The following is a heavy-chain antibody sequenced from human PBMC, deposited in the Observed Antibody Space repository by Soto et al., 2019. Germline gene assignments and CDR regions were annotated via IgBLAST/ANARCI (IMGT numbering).Heavy chain of an antibody. Sequence: QVQLQQWGAGLLKPSETLSLTCAVYGGSFSGYYWSWIRQPPVKGLEWIGEINHRGSSNYNPSLKTPVTITVDTSKSPFWLNVSSVSAADTTVDYCARERATVNAGGDNWFVPWVQGTLVTVS. J-gene: IGHJ5*02. D-gene: IGHD1-26*01. CDR3: ARERATVNAGGDNWFVP. CDR2: INHRGSS. CDR1: GGSFSGYY. V-gene: IGHV4-34*01.